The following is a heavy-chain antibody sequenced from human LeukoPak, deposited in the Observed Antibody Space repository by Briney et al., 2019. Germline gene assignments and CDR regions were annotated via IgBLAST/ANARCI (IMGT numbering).Heavy chain of an antibody. CDR3: ASLWEIVVLPPLDV. Sequence: GSLRLSCAASGFTFSSYAMSWVRQAPGKGLEWVAGISGSGASTYYADSVRGRFTISRDNSKKTLHLQMNSLRDEDTAVYYCASLWEIVVLPPLDVWGKGTTVTVSS. V-gene: IGHV3-23*01. D-gene: IGHD2-2*01. CDR2: ISGSGAST. CDR1: GFTFSSYA. J-gene: IGHJ6*04.